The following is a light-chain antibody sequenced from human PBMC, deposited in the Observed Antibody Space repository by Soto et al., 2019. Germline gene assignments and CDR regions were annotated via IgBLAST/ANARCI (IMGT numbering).Light chain of an antibody. Sequence: HLTQSPSSLSASVGDRVTITCRASQSISSYLNWYQQKPGKAPKIVIYAASSLQSGVPSRFSGSGSGTDGTLTISRLETEDCAVYYCQQYGTSPWTFGQGTKVDIK. V-gene: IGKV1-39*01. J-gene: IGKJ1*01. CDR3: QQYGTSPWT. CDR2: AAS. CDR1: QSISSY.